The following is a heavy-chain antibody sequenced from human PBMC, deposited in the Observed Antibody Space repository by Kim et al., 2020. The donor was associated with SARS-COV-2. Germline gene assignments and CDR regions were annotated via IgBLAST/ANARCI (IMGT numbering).Heavy chain of an antibody. Sequence: DAGSVKGRLTISRDDSKNTVYLQMGSLRGEDTAAYYCARGGCRGYETIFDCWGQGTLVTVSA. J-gene: IGHJ4*02. D-gene: IGHD5-12*01. V-gene: IGHV3-33*01. CDR3: ARGGCRGYETIFDC.